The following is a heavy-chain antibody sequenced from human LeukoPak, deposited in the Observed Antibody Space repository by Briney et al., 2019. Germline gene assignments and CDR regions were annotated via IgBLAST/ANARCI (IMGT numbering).Heavy chain of an antibody. CDR1: GGSISSYY. J-gene: IGHJ4*02. CDR2: IYYSGST. Sequence: SETLSLTCTVSGGSISSYYWSWIRQPPGKGLEWIGYIYYSGSTNYNPSLNSRATISVDMSKNQFSLKLNSVTAADTAVYYCARHAPLVRGNDYWGQGALVTVSS. D-gene: IGHD2-2*01. CDR3: ARHAPLVRGNDY. V-gene: IGHV4-59*08.